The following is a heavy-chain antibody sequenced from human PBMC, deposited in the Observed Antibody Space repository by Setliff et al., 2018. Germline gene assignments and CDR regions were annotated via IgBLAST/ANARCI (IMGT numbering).Heavy chain of an antibody. CDR1: GGTFGRYY. CDR3: ARGRNVAARLLDT. CDR2: INHSGRT. J-gene: IGHJ5*02. V-gene: IGHV4-34*01. D-gene: IGHD6-6*01. Sequence: SETLSLTCAAYGGTFGRYYWTWIRQSPGKGLEWIGEINHSGRTNYNPSLKSRVTISIDTSKDQLSLRRSSVRAADAAIYYRARGRNVAARLLDTWGQGSRVTVSS.